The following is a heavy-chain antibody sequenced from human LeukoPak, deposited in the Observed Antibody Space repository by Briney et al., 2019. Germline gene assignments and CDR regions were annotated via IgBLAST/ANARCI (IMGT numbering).Heavy chain of an antibody. CDR2: IIPIFGTA. V-gene: IGHV1-69*05. D-gene: IGHD6-6*01. CDR1: GGTFSSYA. CDR3: ARDLRSSSSGYFDY. Sequence: SVKVSCKVSGGTFSSYAISWVRQAPGQGLEWMGGIIPIFGTANYAQKFQGRVTITTDESTSTAYMELSSLRSEDTAVYYCARDLRSSSSGYFDYWGQGTLVTVSS. J-gene: IGHJ4*02.